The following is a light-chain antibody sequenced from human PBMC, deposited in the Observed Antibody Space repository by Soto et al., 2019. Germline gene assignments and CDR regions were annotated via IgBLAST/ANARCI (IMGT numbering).Light chain of an antibody. Sequence: QSALTQSPSASGSPGQSVTISCTGTSSDIGGYNSVSWYQQHPGKAPKVMIYDVTKRPSGVPDRFSGSKSGNTASLTVSALQAEDEADYYCSSYTDRTHLVFGTGHKLTVL. V-gene: IGLV2-8*01. J-gene: IGLJ1*01. CDR2: DVT. CDR1: SSDIGGYNS. CDR3: SSYTDRTHLV.